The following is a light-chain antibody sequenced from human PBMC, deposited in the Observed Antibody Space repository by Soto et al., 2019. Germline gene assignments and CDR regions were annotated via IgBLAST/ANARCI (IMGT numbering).Light chain of an antibody. CDR2: DAS. J-gene: IGKJ5*01. Sequence: EIVLTQSPATLSLSPGERATLSCRASQSVSGYLAWYQQKPGLAPRLLIYDASNRATGIPARFSGSGSGTDFTLTISSLEPEDFAVYYCQQRSNWPPRITFGQGTRLEIK. CDR3: QQRSNWPPRIT. V-gene: IGKV3-11*01. CDR1: QSVSGY.